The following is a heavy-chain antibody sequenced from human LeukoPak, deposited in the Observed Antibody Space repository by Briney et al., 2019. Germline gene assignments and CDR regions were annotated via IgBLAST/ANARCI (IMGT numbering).Heavy chain of an antibody. CDR1: GFTFSDYY. D-gene: IGHD6-19*01. J-gene: IGHJ4*02. CDR2: ISSSGSSI. Sequence: GGSLRLSCAASGFTFSDYYMSWIRQAPGKGLEWVSYISSSGSSIYYTDSMKGRFTISRDNAKNSLYLQMNSLRAEDTAVYYCARDKGGQWLGKRAFDYWGQGTLVTVSS. V-gene: IGHV3-11*04. CDR3: ARDKGGQWLGKRAFDY.